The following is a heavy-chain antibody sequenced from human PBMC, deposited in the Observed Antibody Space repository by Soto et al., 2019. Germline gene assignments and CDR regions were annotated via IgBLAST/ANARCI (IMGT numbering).Heavy chain of an antibody. V-gene: IGHV1-69*02. J-gene: IGHJ4*02. D-gene: IGHD1-1*01. Sequence: QVQLVQSGAEVEKPGSSVKVSCKVSGGTTSSYTIGWVRQAPGQGLQWMGNIVPMIAKVDCAQTFQDRVTGTADKSTRTVYMAMRSLRSEDTAVYFWALRTGNWNPLGDWGPGTLVTGSS. CDR3: ALRTGNWNPLGD. CDR1: GGTTSSYT. CDR2: IVPMIAKV.